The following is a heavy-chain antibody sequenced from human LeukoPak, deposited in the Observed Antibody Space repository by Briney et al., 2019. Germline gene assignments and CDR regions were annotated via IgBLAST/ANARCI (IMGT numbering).Heavy chain of an antibody. D-gene: IGHD6-13*01. CDR2: INTNTGNP. V-gene: IGHV7-4-1*02. Sequence: ASVKVSCKASGYTFTTYAMNWVRQAPGQGLEWMGWINTNTGNPAYAQGSTGRFVFSLDTSVSTAYLQISSLKAEDTAVYFCARDSVIAAAGGNWFDPWGQGTLVTVSS. CDR3: ARDSVIAAAGGNWFDP. J-gene: IGHJ5*02. CDR1: GYTFTTYA.